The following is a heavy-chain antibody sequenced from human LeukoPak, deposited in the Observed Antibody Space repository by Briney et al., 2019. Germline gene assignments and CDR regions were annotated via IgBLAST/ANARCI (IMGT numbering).Heavy chain of an antibody. V-gene: IGHV3-74*01. CDR2: INNDGSST. D-gene: IGHD2-21*01. J-gene: IGHJ4*02. CDR3: VRDPPGEGVDY. CDR1: GFTFSSYL. Sequence: GWALRLSCAASGFTFSSYLMHLIRQAPGKGLVWVSRINNDGSSTNDADSVKGRFTISRDNAKNTVYLQMNSLRGEDTAVYYCVRDPPGEGVDYWGQGTLVAVSS.